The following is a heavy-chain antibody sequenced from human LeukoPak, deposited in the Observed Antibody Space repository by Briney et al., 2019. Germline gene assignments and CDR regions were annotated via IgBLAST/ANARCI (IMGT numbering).Heavy chain of an antibody. CDR3: ATSGGELAAFDI. Sequence: ASVKVSCKASGYTFTGCYMHWVRQAPGQGLEWMGWINPNSGGTNYAQKFQGWVTMTRDTSISTVYMEVSRLRSDDTAVYYCATSGGELAAFDIWGQGTMVTVSS. V-gene: IGHV1-2*04. J-gene: IGHJ3*02. D-gene: IGHD2-21*01. CDR1: GYTFTGCY. CDR2: INPNSGGT.